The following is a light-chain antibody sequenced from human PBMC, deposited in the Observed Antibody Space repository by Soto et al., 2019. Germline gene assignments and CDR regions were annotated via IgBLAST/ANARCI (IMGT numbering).Light chain of an antibody. V-gene: IGKV3-11*01. CDR1: QSVSSS. Sequence: EIVLTQSPATLSLSPGERATLSCRASQSVSSSLAWYQQKPGQAPRLLIYDASSRAIGIPARISGSGSGTDFTLTISSLEPEDFAVYYCQQRSNWPLTFGGGTKVEIK. CDR2: DAS. CDR3: QQRSNWPLT. J-gene: IGKJ4*01.